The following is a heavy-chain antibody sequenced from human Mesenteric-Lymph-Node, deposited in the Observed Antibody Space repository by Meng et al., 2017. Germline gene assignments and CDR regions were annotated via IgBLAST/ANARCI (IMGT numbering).Heavy chain of an antibody. CDR1: GGSISSSSFY. D-gene: IGHD3-10*01. CDR3: ARASYGSGSPLGESWFDP. Sequence: LGAGLLKPSGTLSLTCTGSGGSISSSSFYWAWIRQPPGEGLEWIGSVVYSGTTYYTSSLKSRVSISVDTSKNQFSLKLSSVTAADTAVYYCARASYGSGSPLGESWFDPWGQGTLVTVSS. CDR2: VVYSGTT. J-gene: IGHJ5*02. V-gene: IGHV4-39*01.